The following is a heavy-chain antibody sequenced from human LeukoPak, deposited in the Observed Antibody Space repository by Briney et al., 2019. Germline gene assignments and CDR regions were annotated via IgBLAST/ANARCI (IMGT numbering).Heavy chain of an antibody. V-gene: IGHV3-23*01. J-gene: IGHJ4*02. CDR3: AKDHRGGYCSGGSCYNDY. Sequence: PGRSLRLSCAASGFTFDDYAMHWVRQAPGKGLEWVSAISGSGGSTYYADSVKGRFTISRDNSKNTLYLQMNSLRAEDTAVYYCAKDHRGGYCSGGSCYNDYWGQGTLVTVSS. CDR2: ISGSGGST. CDR1: GFTFDDYA. D-gene: IGHD2-15*01.